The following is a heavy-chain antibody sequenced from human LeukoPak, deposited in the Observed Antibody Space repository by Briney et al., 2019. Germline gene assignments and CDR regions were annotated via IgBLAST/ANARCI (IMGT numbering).Heavy chain of an antibody. Sequence: PGGSLRLSCAASGFTFSSYAMSWVRQAPGKGLEWVSAISGSGGSTYYADSVKGRFTISRDNSKNTLYLQMNSLRAEDTAVHYCAKDRFYYDSSGIDAFDIWGQGTMVTVSS. D-gene: IGHD3-22*01. V-gene: IGHV3-23*01. CDR2: ISGSGGST. CDR3: AKDRFYYDSSGIDAFDI. J-gene: IGHJ3*02. CDR1: GFTFSSYA.